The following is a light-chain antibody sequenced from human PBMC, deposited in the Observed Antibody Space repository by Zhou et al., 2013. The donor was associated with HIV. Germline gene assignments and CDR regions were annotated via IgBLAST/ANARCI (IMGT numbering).Light chain of an antibody. J-gene: IGKJ1*01. CDR2: DAS. Sequence: IQMTQSPSTLSASVGDRVTITCRASQSISSWLAWYQQKPGKAPKLLIYDASSLATGVPSRFSGRGSGTHFTFTINSLQPEDIATYYCQQHDDLPRTFGQGTKVEI. V-gene: IGKV1-33*01. CDR3: QQHDDLPRT. CDR1: QSISSW.